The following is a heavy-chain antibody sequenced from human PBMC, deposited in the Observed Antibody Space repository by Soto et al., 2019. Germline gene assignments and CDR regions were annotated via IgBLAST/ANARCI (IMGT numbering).Heavy chain of an antibody. CDR2: IYHSGST. V-gene: IGHV4-38-2*02. CDR1: GYSISSGYY. J-gene: IGHJ6*02. Sequence: SETLSLTCAVSGYSISSGYYWGWIRQPPGKGLEWIGSIYHSGSTYYNPSLKSRVTISVDTSKNQFSLKLSSVTAADTAVYYCARDSPGAAAARPRPYYYYGMDVWGQGTTVTVSS. D-gene: IGHD6-13*01. CDR3: ARDSPGAAAARPRPYYYYGMDV.